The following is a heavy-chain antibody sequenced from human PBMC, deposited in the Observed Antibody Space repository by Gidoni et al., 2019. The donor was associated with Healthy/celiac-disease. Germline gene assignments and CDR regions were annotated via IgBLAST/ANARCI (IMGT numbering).Heavy chain of an antibody. CDR2: ISAYNGNT. CDR3: ARVFPSFYDSSGYCDY. J-gene: IGHJ4*02. V-gene: IGHV1-18*01. Sequence: QVQLVQSGAEVKKPGASVKVSCKASGYTFTSYGSSWVRQAPGQGLGWMGWISAYNGNTNYAQKLQGRVTMTTDTSTSTAYMELRSLRSDDTAVYYCARVFPSFYDSSGYCDYWGQGTLVTVSS. D-gene: IGHD3-22*01. CDR1: GYTFTSYG.